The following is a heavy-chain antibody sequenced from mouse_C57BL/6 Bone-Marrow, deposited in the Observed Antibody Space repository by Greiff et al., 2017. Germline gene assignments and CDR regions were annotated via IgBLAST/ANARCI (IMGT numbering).Heavy chain of an antibody. V-gene: IGHV1-55*01. Sequence: VQLQQPGAELVKPGASVKMSCKASGYTFPSYWITWVKQRPGQGLEWIGDIYPGSGSTNYNEKFKSKATLTVDTASSTAYMQLSSLTSEDSAVYYCARDGPWYFDVWGTGTTVTVSS. J-gene: IGHJ1*03. CDR3: ARDGPWYFDV. CDR1: GYTFPSYW. CDR2: IYPGSGST. D-gene: IGHD2-3*01.